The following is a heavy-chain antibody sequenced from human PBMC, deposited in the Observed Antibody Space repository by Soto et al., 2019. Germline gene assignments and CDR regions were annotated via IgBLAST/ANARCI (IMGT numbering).Heavy chain of an antibody. V-gene: IGHV4-59*01. CDR2: IYYSGST. J-gene: IGHJ4*02. D-gene: IGHD5-12*01. Sequence: SETLSLTCTVSGGSISSYYWSWIRQPPGKGLEWIGYIYYSGSTNYNPSLKSRVTISVDTSKNQFSLKLSSVTAADTAVYYRARADGRDGYNLDYWGQGTLVTVSS. CDR3: ARADGRDGYNLDY. CDR1: GGSISSYY.